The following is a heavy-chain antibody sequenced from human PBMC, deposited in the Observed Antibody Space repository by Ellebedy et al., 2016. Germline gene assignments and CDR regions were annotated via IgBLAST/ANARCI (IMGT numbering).Heavy chain of an antibody. J-gene: IGHJ6*02. V-gene: IGHV3-23*01. CDR2: ISGSGGST. CDR1: GFTFNKFG. CDR3: AKAGPRSYYYYALDV. Sequence: GGSLRLXXAASGFTFNKFGMSWVRQAPGKGLEWVSGISGSGGSTYYADSVKGRVTISRDNSKTSLYLEINSLRVEDTAIYYCAKAGPRSYYYYALDVWGQGTTVTVSS.